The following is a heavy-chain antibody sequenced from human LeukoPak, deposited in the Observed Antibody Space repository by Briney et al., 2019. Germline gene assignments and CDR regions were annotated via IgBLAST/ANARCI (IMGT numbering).Heavy chain of an antibody. J-gene: IGHJ4*02. CDR2: TYYRSKWYN. D-gene: IGHD6-6*01. Sequence: SQTLSLTCAISGDSFSSNSAAWNWLRQSPSRGLEWLGRTYYRSKWYNDYAVSVKSRITINPDTSKNQFSLQLNSVTPEDTAVYYCARSPDEYSSSSGLSRFDYWGQGTLVTVSS. V-gene: IGHV6-1*01. CDR3: ARSPDEYSSSSGLSRFDY. CDR1: GDSFSSNSAA.